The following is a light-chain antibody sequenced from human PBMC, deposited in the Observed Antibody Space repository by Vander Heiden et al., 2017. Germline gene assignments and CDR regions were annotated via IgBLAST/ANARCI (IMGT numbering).Light chain of an antibody. V-gene: IGLV3-21*02. Sequence: SYVLTQPPSVSVAPGQTATITCGGNNIGNKNVHWYQPKPGQAPVLVVYDDSYRPSGIPERFSGSNSGNTATLTISRVEAGDEADYYCQVWDGSSDHPVFGGGTKLTVL. J-gene: IGLJ2*01. CDR3: QVWDGSSDHPV. CDR1: NIGNKN. CDR2: DDS.